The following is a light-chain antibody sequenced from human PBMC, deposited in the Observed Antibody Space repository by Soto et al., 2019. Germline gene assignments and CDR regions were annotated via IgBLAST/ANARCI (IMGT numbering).Light chain of an antibody. Sequence: QLVLTQPPSASGTPGQRVTISCSGSRSNIGTDAVNWFQHLPGTTPKLLIYGNYQRPSGVPDRFSGSKSGTSASLAISGLQSEDEADYYCVAWDASLNGYVFGTGTKVTVL. CDR2: GNY. CDR3: VAWDASLNGYV. CDR1: RSNIGTDA. J-gene: IGLJ1*01. V-gene: IGLV1-44*01.